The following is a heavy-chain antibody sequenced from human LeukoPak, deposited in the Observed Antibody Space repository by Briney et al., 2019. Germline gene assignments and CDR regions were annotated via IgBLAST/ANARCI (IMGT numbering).Heavy chain of an antibody. CDR2: ISGSSDTT. J-gene: IGHJ4*02. CDR3: AKRIGGVNSFDH. D-gene: IGHD3-16*01. V-gene: IGHV3-23*01. CDR1: GFTFSSYA. Sequence: GGSLRLSCAGSGFTFSSYAMSWVRQAPGKGLEWVSVISGSSDTTYYADSVKGRFIISRDNSKNTLYLQMNSLRAEDTAVYYCAKRIGGVNSFDHWGQGALVTVSS.